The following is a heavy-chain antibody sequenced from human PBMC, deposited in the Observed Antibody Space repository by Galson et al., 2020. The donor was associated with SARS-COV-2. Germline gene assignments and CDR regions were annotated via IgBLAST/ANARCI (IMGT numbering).Heavy chain of an antibody. V-gene: IGHV3-23*01. Sequence: GESLKISCAASGFTFRSYVMNWVRQGPGKGLECVSVISGGGETAHYAESVKGRFTVSRDNSKNTLYLQMNSLRVEDTAVYFCVRSKIQYNILDVWGQGTLVTVSS. D-gene: IGHD1-20*01. CDR3: VRSKIQYNILDV. CDR1: GFTFRSYV. J-gene: IGHJ4*02. CDR2: ISGGGETA.